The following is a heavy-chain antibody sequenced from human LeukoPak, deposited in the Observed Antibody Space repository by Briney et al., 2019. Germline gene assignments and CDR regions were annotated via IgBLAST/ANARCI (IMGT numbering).Heavy chain of an antibody. Sequence: GASVKVSCKASGYTFTSYYMHWVRQAPGQGLEWMGIINPSGGSTSYAQKFQERVTITRDMSTSTAYMELSSLRSEDTAVHYCAAGLHGYYYYYMDVWGKGTTVTISS. CDR2: INPSGGST. J-gene: IGHJ6*03. D-gene: IGHD2-15*01. CDR3: AAGLHGYYYYYMDV. V-gene: IGHV1-46*01. CDR1: GYTFTSYY.